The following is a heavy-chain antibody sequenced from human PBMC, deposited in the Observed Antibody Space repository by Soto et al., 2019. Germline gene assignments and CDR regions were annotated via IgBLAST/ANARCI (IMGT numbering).Heavy chain of an antibody. CDR2: ISGDAGRT. D-gene: IGHD3-22*01. V-gene: IGHV3-23*01. CDR1: GFTYVKYA. CDR3: VKDTVVVINGGDFDY. J-gene: IGHJ4*02. Sequence: EVQLLESGGALVQPGGSLRLSCEASGFTYVKYAMSWVRQAPGKGLEWVSGISGDAGRTFYADSVKGRFTISRDNSKNTMYLQMNSLRVEDTAVYYCVKDTVVVINGGDFDYWGQGTLVTVSS.